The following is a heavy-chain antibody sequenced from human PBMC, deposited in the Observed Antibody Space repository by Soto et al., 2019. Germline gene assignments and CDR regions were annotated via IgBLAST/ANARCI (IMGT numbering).Heavy chain of an antibody. CDR2: MNPNSGNT. Sequence: ASVKVSCKASGYTFNNYDIHWVRQAPGHGLEWMGWMNPNSGNTGYAQNFRGRVTMTQNTAIGTAYMELSSLRADDTATYYCTRAYGAETFDFWGQGTRVTVSS. V-gene: IGHV1-8*02. D-gene: IGHD3-10*01. J-gene: IGHJ5*01. CDR3: TRAYGAETFDF. CDR1: GYTFNNYD.